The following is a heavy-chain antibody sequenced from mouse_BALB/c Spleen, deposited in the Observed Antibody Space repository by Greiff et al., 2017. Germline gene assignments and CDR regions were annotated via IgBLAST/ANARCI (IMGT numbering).Heavy chain of an antibody. J-gene: IGHJ3*01. CDR2: IYPYNGGT. V-gene: IGHV1S29*02. CDR1: GYTFTDYN. D-gene: IGHD2-1*01. Sequence: VQLQQSGPELVKPGASVKISCKASGYTFTDYNMHWVKQSHGKSLEWIGYIYPYNGGTGYNQKFKSKATLTVDNSSSTAYMELRSLTSEDSAVYYCASDYGNYAWFAYWGQGTLVTVSA. CDR3: ASDYGNYAWFAY.